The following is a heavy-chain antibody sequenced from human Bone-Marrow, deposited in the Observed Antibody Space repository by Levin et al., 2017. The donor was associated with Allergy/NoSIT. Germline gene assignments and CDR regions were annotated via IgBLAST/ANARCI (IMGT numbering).Heavy chain of an antibody. D-gene: IGHD2-21*02. J-gene: IGHJ4*02. Sequence: GGSLRLSCTAAGFTFSNYAMHWVRQAPGKGLEWVALISFDGNNEDHADSVKGRFTISRDNAKNTLYLQMDSLTTEDTAFYYCAKVSRDGVVTGVFDYWGQGTLVTVSS. CDR3: AKVSRDGVVTGVFDY. CDR2: ISFDGNNE. V-gene: IGHV3-30*18. CDR1: GFTFSNYA.